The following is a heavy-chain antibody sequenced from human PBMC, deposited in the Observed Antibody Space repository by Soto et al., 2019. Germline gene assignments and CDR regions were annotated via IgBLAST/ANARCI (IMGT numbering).Heavy chain of an antibody. CDR1: GGSISSYY. J-gene: IGHJ6*03. Sequence: QVQLQESGPGLVKPSETLSLTCTVSGGSISSYYWSWIRQPPGKGLEWIGYIYYSGSTNYNPSLKSRVTISVDTSKNQFSLKLSSVTAADTAVYYCASNGYSSSLAGGGTVYYYYYMDVWGKGTTVTVSS. CDR3: ASNGYSSSLAGGGTVYYYYYMDV. V-gene: IGHV4-59*01. D-gene: IGHD6-13*01. CDR2: IYYSGST.